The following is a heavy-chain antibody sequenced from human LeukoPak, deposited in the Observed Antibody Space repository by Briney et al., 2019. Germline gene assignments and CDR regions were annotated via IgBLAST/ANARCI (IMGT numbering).Heavy chain of an antibody. CDR1: GFTFSNYE. D-gene: IGHD4/OR15-4a*01. J-gene: IGHJ1*01. V-gene: IGHV3-48*03. Sequence: GGSLRLSCAASGFTFSNYEMNWVRQAPGKGLEWVSYISRSGDSIYYADSVKGRFIISRDNAKNSLYLQMNSLRAEDTALYYCARDRGADYLYFQHWGQGTLVTVSS. CDR2: ISRSGDSI. CDR3: ARDRGADYLYFQH.